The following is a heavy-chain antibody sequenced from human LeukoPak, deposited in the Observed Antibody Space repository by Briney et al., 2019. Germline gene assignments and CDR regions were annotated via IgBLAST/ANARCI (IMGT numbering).Heavy chain of an antibody. CDR1: GFTFDDYA. CDR3: ARTYSSSS. Sequence: GGSLRLSCAASGFTFDDYAMHWVRQAPGKGLEWVSLITWDGGSTYYADSVKGRFTISRDNAKNSLYLQMNSLRAEDTAVYYCARTYSSSSWGQGTLVTVSS. D-gene: IGHD6-6*01. V-gene: IGHV3-43D*03. J-gene: IGHJ4*02. CDR2: ITWDGGST.